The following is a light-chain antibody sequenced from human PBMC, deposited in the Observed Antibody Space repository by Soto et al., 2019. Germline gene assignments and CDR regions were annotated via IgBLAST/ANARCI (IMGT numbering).Light chain of an antibody. J-gene: IGKJ5*01. V-gene: IGKV3-11*01. CDR1: QSVTSY. CDR2: DAS. Sequence: EIVLTQSPANLSLSPGERATLSCRASQSVTSYLVWYQQKPGQAPRLPIYDASNRATGIPARFTGSASGTDFTLTISSLEPEDFAVYYCQHRNNSPFTFGQGTRLEIK. CDR3: QHRNNSPFT.